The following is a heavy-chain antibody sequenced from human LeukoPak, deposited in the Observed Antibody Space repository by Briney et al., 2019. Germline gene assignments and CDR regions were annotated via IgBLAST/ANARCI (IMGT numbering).Heavy chain of an antibody. CDR2: IYYSGST. D-gene: IGHD3-22*01. CDR1: GGSISSYY. CDR3: ARQKSQYYYDSSRFNWFDP. Sequence: SETLSFTCTVSGGSISSYYWGWIRQPPGKGLEWIGYIYYSGSTDYNPSLKSRVTISVDTSKNQFSLKLSSVTAADTAVYYCARQKSQYYYDSSRFNWFDPWGQGTLVTVSS. J-gene: IGHJ5*02. V-gene: IGHV4-59*08.